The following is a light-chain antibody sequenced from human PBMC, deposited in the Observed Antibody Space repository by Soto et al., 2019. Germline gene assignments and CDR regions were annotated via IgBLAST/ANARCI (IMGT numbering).Light chain of an antibody. Sequence: DIQMTQSPSTLSASVGDRVTITCRASQSIGSLLAWYQQKPGRAPKLLIYAASSLESGVPSRFSGSGSGTEFTLTISSLQPDDFATYYCQQYDSYPCTFGQGTKVDIK. J-gene: IGKJ1*01. V-gene: IGKV1-5*01. CDR3: QQYDSYPCT. CDR1: QSIGSL. CDR2: AAS.